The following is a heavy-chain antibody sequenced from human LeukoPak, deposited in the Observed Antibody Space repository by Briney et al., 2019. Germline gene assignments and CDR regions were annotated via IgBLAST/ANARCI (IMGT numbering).Heavy chain of an antibody. Sequence: GGSLRLSCAISGFTFSGCELTWVRQAPGEGLEWISYISRSGNTIYYAHSVKGRFTTSRDNAKNSLYLQMNSLRVEDTAVYYCARVATMVRVPLDALDIWGQGTMVSVSS. CDR2: ISRSGNTI. J-gene: IGHJ3*02. D-gene: IGHD3-10*01. V-gene: IGHV3-48*03. CDR1: GFTFSGCE. CDR3: ARVATMVRVPLDALDI.